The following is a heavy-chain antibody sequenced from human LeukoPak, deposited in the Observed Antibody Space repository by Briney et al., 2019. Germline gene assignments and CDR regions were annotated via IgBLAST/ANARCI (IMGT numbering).Heavy chain of an antibody. D-gene: IGHD6-13*01. CDR3: ARLHSSSWYLYYFDY. CDR1: GYTFTSYD. J-gene: IGHJ4*02. Sequence: GASVKVACKAFGYTFTSYDINWVRQATGQGLEWMGWMNPNSGNTGYAQKFQGRVTITRNTSISTAYMELSSLRSEDTAVYYCARLHSSSWYLYYFDYWGQGTLVTVSS. V-gene: IGHV1-8*03. CDR2: MNPNSGNT.